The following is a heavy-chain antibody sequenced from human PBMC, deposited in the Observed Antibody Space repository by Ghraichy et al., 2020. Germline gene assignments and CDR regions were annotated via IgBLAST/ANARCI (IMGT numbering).Heavy chain of an antibody. J-gene: IGHJ3*02. Sequence: LSLTCAASGFTFSNAYMTWVRQSPGKGLEWVGHVKSQADGGTTDYAAPVQGRFTISIDKSKDRLYLQMNSLKIEDTALYYCTTVNGVVPAAIQTAFHIWGQGTMVTVSS. CDR3: TTVNGVVPAAIQTAFHI. CDR2: VKSQADGGTT. D-gene: IGHD2-21*02. CDR1: GFTFSNAY. V-gene: IGHV3-15*05.